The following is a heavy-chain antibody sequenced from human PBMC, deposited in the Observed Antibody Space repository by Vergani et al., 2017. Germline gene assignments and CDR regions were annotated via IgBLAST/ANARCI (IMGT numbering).Heavy chain of an antibody. CDR1: TDTFASHT. CDR2: ISVYNGQT. J-gene: IGHJ6*02. D-gene: IGHD2-15*01. CDR3: VRESRASGPV. Sequence: QVHLLQSGAELRQPGASVKVSCKSTTDTFASHTVSWVRQAPGEGLQWMGRISVYNGQTKFTQNFQGRVTLTSDTSTTTVYMEVRSLRFDDTAVYYCVRESRASGPVWGQGTTVTVAS. V-gene: IGHV1-18*01.